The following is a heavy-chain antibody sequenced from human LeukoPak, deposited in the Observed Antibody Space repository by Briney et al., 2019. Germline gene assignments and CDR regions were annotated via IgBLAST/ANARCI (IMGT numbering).Heavy chain of an antibody. J-gene: IGHJ5*02. CDR3: AKDMAAAGSPSAFDP. CDR2: ISGSGGST. CDR1: GFTFSSYA. Sequence: GGSLRLSCAASGFTFSSYAMSWVRQAPGKGLEWVSAISGSGGSTYYADSVKGRFTISRDNSKNTLYLQMNSLRAEDTALYYCAKDMAAAGSPSAFDPWGQGTLVTVSS. V-gene: IGHV3-23*01. D-gene: IGHD6-13*01.